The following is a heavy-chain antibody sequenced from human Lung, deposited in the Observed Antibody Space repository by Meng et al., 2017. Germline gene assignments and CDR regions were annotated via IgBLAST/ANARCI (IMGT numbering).Heavy chain of an antibody. CDR3: ASGLDLFDY. CDR2: ISYDGSNK. D-gene: IGHD6-19*01. V-gene: IGHV3-30*01. Sequence: QVQRVGVGGGVVHPGRSRRLSCAASGFTFSSYAMHWVRQAPGKGLEWVAVISYDGSNKYYADSVKGRFTISRDNSKNTLYLQMNSLRAEDTAVYYCASGLDLFDYWGQGTLVTVSS. CDR1: GFTFSSYA. J-gene: IGHJ4*02.